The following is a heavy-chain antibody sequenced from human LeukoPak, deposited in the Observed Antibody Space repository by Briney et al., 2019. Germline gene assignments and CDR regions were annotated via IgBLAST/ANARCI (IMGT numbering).Heavy chain of an antibody. J-gene: IGHJ4*02. D-gene: IGHD3-10*01. CDR2: INSSSSTI. CDR1: GFTFSSYS. CDR3: ARTRGGYYFDS. V-gene: IGHV3-48*04. Sequence: GGSLRLSCAASGFTFSSYSMNWVRQAPGKGLEWVSYINSSSSTIYYADSVKGRFTISRDNAKNSLYLQMNSLRAEDTAVYYCARTRGGYYFDSWGQGTLVTVSS.